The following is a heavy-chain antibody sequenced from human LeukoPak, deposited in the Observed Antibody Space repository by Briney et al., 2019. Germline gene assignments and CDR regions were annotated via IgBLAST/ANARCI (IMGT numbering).Heavy chain of an antibody. CDR2: IKQDGSEE. V-gene: IGHV3-7*01. CDR1: GFTFSSYW. J-gene: IGHJ4*02. CDR3: ARAGTNLYSGSYPYDY. Sequence: GGSLRLSCAASGFTFSSYWMTWVRQAPGKGLEWVANIKQDGSEEYYIDSVKGRFTSSRDNAKNTLYLEMNSLRAEDTAVYYCARAGTNLYSGSYPYDYWGQGTLVTVSS. D-gene: IGHD1-26*01.